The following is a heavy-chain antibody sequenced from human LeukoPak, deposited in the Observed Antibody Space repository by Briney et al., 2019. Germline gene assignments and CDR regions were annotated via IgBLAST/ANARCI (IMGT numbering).Heavy chain of an antibody. CDR2: IYYSGST. D-gene: IGHD6-19*01. J-gene: IGHJ4*02. CDR1: GGSISSYY. V-gene: IGHV4-59*01. CDR3: ARDRSSGWYGKYYFDY. Sequence: KPSENLSLNCTVSGGSISSYYWSWIRQPPGEGLEWVGYIYYSGSTNYNPSLKSRVTISVDTSKNQFSLKLSSVTAADTAVYYCARDRSSGWYGKYYFDYWGQGTLVTVSS.